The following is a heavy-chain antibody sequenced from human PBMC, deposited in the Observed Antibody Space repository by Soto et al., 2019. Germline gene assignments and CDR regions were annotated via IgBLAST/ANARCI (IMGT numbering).Heavy chain of an antibody. Sequence: QVQLVESGGGVVQPGRSLRLSCAASGFTFSSYGMHWVRQAPGKGLEWVAVIWYDGSNKYYADSVKGRFTISRDNSKNTLYLQMNSLRAEDTAVYYCATPHRSPFQFDYWGQGTLVTVSS. CDR2: IWYDGSNK. J-gene: IGHJ4*02. V-gene: IGHV3-33*01. CDR1: GFTFSSYG. CDR3: ATPHRSPFQFDY.